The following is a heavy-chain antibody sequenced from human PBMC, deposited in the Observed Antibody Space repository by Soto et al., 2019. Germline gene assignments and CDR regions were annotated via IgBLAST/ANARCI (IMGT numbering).Heavy chain of an antibody. J-gene: IGHJ4*02. CDR3: TNSGWSVDY. D-gene: IGHD6-19*01. CDR2: IYSGGTT. CDR1: GFTVSSNY. Sequence: EVQLVESGGGLVQPGGSLRLSCAASGFTVSSNYMSWVRQAPGKGLEWVSIIYSGGTTYYADSVKGRFTISRDNSKNTLYLQMNSLRAEDTAVYSCTNSGWSVDYWGQGTLVTVSS. V-gene: IGHV3-66*01.